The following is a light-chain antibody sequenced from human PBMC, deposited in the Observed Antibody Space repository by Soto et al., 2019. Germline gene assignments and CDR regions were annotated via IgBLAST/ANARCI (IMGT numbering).Light chain of an antibody. Sequence: AIRMTQSPSSFSASTGDRVTITCRASQGISSYLAWYQQKPGKAPKILIYAASTLQSGVPSRFSGSGSGTDFTLTISCLQSDDWATDYGQQDYSYPFTFGPGTKVDIK. J-gene: IGKJ3*01. CDR1: QGISSY. CDR2: AAS. CDR3: QQDYSYPFT. V-gene: IGKV1-8*01.